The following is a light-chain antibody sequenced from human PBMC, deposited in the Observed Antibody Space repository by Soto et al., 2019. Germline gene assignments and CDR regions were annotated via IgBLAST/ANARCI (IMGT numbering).Light chain of an antibody. V-gene: IGKV1-5*01. J-gene: IGKJ1*01. CDR2: DAS. CDR3: QQYNSYPWT. CDR1: QSISSW. Sequence: DIPMTQSPSTLSASVGDRVTITCRASQSISSWLAWYQRKPGKAPKLLIYDASSLESGVPSRFSGSGSGTKFTLTISNLQPDDFATYYCQQYNSYPWTFGQGTKVEIK.